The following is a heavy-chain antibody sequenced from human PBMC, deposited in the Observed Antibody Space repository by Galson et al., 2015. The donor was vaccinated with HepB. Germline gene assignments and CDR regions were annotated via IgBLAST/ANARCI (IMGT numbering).Heavy chain of an antibody. D-gene: IGHD5-12*01. CDR1: GGTFSSYA. V-gene: IGHV1-69*06. CDR3: ATSYSGYANSLSSYYYYGMDV. Sequence: SVKVSCKASGGTFSSYAISWVRQAPGQGLEWMGGIIPIFGTANYAQKFQGRVTITADKSTSTAYMELSSLRSEDTAVYYCATSYSGYANSLSSYYYYGMDVWGQGTTVTVSS. J-gene: IGHJ6*02. CDR2: IIPIFGTA.